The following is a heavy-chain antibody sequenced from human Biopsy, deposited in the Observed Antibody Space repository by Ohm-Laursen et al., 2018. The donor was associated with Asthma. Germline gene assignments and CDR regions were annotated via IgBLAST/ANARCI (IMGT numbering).Heavy chain of an antibody. CDR1: GFTFRSYA. CDR3: ARDVMEWYLPAFDF. Sequence: RSLRLSCSASGFTFRSYAMHWIRQAPGKGLEWVAMGGSYYDGVLKYYADSVNGRFTVSRDDSKNTLYLQMNSLRPDDTAVYYCARDVMEWYLPAFDFWGQGTLVTVSS. D-gene: IGHD3-3*01. J-gene: IGHJ4*02. CDR2: GGSYYDGVLK. V-gene: IGHV3-30-3*01.